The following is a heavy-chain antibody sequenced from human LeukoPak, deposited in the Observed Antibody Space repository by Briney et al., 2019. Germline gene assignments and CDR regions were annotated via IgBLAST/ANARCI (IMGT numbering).Heavy chain of an antibody. J-gene: IGHJ4*02. CDR2: IYSGGSN. D-gene: IGHD2/OR15-2a*01. Sequence: GRSLSLSRAASGFTVSSNYMSSGRQAPGKGLEWVSVIYSGGSNYYADSVKGRFTISRDNSKNTLYLQMNSLRAEDTAVYYCARDHAFSPDYWGQGTLVTVSS. CDR1: GFTVSSNY. V-gene: IGHV3-53*01. CDR3: ARDHAFSPDY.